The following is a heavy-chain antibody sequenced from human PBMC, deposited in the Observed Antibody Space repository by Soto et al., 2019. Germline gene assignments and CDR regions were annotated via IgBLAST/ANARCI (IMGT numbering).Heavy chain of an antibody. Sequence: PGGSLRLSCAASGFTFSSYAMSWVRQAPGKGLEWVSAISGSGGTTYYADSVKGRFTFSRDNSKNTLYLQMNSLRAEDTAVYYCARLGFEYDTSTPYYNVLHYYGVDVWGQGTTVTVSS. V-gene: IGHV3-23*01. CDR3: ARLGFEYDTSTPYYNVLHYYGVDV. CDR2: ISGSGGTT. J-gene: IGHJ6*02. CDR1: GFTFSSYA. D-gene: IGHD3-9*01.